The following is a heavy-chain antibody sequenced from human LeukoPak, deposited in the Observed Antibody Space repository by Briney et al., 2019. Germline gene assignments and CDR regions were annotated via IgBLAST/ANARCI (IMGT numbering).Heavy chain of an antibody. Sequence: TGGSLRLSCAASGFTFRNYGMHWIRQAPGKGLEWVSAISGSGGSTYYADSVKGRFTISRDNSKNTLYLQMNSLRAEDTAVYYCAKDSYDFWSGYSLFDYWGQGTLVTVSS. D-gene: IGHD3-3*01. V-gene: IGHV3-23*01. J-gene: IGHJ4*02. CDR3: AKDSYDFWSGYSLFDY. CDR1: GFTFRNYG. CDR2: ISGSGGST.